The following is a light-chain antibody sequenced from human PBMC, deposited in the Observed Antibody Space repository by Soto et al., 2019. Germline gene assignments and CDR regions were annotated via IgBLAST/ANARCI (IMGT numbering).Light chain of an antibody. V-gene: IGKV2-28*01. CDR2: LGS. J-gene: IGKJ4*01. Sequence: DIVMTQSPLSLPVTPGEPASISCRSSQSLLHINGYNYVVWYLQKPGQSPHLLISLGSNRASGVPDRFSGRGSGTNLTLKIGRVEGEDVGLYLCAQVLQTPLTFGGGTKVEI. CDR1: QSLLHINGYNY. CDR3: AQVLQTPLT.